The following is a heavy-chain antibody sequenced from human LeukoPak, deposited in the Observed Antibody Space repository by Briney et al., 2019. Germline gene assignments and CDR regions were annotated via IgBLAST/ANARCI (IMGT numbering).Heavy chain of an antibody. J-gene: IGHJ4*02. CDR1: GYSFTSYW. CDR3: ARQGEYYDSSGYLPFDC. Sequence: GESLKISCKGSGYSFTSYWIGWVRQMPGKGLEWMGIIYPGDSDTRYSPSFQGQVTISADKSISTAYLQWSSLKASATAMYYCARQGEYYDSSGYLPFDCWGQGTLVTVSS. CDR2: IYPGDSDT. V-gene: IGHV5-51*01. D-gene: IGHD3-22*01.